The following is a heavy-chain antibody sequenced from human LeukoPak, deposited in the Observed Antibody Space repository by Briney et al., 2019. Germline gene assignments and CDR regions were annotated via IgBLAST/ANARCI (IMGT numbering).Heavy chain of an antibody. D-gene: IGHD3-22*01. V-gene: IGHV1-69*04. CDR3: ARDQGYYDSSGYPTPPSFDY. J-gene: IGHJ4*02. CDR1: GGTFSSYA. Sequence: GASVKVSCKASGGTFSSYAISRVRQAPGQGLEWMGRIIPILGIANYAQKFQGRVTITADKSTSTAYMELSSLRSEDTAVYYCARDQGYYDSSGYPTPPSFDYWGQGTLVTVSS. CDR2: IIPILGIA.